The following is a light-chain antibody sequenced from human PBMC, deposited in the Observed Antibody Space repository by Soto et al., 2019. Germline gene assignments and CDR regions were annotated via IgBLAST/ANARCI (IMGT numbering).Light chain of an antibody. J-gene: IGLJ2*01. CDR1: GSDIGAYNF. CDR2: GVT. V-gene: IGLV2-8*01. Sequence: QSALAQPPSASGSPGQSVTISCTGSGSDIGAYNFVSWYQQHPGKAPKLMIFGVTERPSGVPDRFSGSKSGNTASLTVSGLQADDEADYYCSSYTSSSTRHVVFGGGTKLTVL. CDR3: SSYTSSSTRHVV.